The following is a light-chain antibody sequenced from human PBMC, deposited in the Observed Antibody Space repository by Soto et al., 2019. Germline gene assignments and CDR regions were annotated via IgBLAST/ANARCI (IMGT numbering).Light chain of an antibody. CDR2: AAS. J-gene: IGKJ2*01. Sequence: DIQMTRSPSSVSASVGDRVTITCRASQGVSNWLAWYQQKPGKAPKLLIYAASTLRSGVPSRFSGSGSGTDFTFTISSLQPEDFATSYCQQANSFPYTFGQGTKLEIK. V-gene: IGKV1-12*01. CDR1: QGVSNW. CDR3: QQANSFPYT.